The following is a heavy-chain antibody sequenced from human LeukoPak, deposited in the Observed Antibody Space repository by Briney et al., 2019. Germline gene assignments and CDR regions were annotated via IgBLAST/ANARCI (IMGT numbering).Heavy chain of an antibody. Sequence: SETLSLTCTVSGGSINSYYWGWIRQPPEKGLEWIGYIYYSGSTTYNPSLKSRVTISVDTSKNQFSLKLNSVTAADTAVYYCARDVVYSDRSGWAFDIWGHGTMVTVSS. CDR1: GGSINSYY. V-gene: IGHV4-59*01. J-gene: IGHJ3*02. CDR3: ARDVVYSDRSGWAFDI. D-gene: IGHD3-22*01. CDR2: IYYSGST.